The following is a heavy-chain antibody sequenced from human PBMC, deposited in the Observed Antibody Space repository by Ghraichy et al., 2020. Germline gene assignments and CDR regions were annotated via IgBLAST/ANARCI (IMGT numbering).Heavy chain of an antibody. J-gene: IGHJ2*01. CDR1: GGSISSSSYY. D-gene: IGHD3-22*01. CDR2: IYYSGST. CDR3: ARAKPIVVVITTWYFDL. V-gene: IGHV4-39*01. Sequence: SETLALTCTVSGGSISSSSYYWGWIRQPPGKGLEWIGSIYYSGSTYYNPSLKSRVTISVDTSKNQFSLKLSSVTAADTAVYYCARAKPIVVVITTWYFDLWGRGTLVTVSS.